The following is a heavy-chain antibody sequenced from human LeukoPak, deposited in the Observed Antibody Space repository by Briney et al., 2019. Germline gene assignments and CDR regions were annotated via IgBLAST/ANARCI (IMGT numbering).Heavy chain of an antibody. V-gene: IGHV1-69*01. CDR2: IIPIFGTA. J-gene: IGHJ6*02. D-gene: IGHD3-22*01. CDR3: ARDRAYYYDSSGSFGRVNYYYYYGMDV. CDR1: GGTFSSYA. Sequence: GSSVKVSCKASGGTFSSYATSWVRQAPGQGLEWMGGIIPIFGTANYAQKFQGRVTITADESTSTAYMELSSLRSEDTAVYYCARDRAYYYDSSGSFGRVNYYYYYGMDVWGQGTTVTVSS.